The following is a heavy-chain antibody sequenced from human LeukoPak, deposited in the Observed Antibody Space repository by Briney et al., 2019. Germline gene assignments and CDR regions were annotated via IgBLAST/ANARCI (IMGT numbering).Heavy chain of an antibody. V-gene: IGHV3-23*01. CDR2: ISGSGGST. J-gene: IGHJ3*02. CDR1: GFTFSSYA. CDR3: ARESGSYHAFDI. Sequence: PGGSLRLSCAASGFTFSSYAMSWVRQAPGKGLEWVSAISGSGGSTYYADSVKGRFTISRDNSKNTLYLQMNSLRAEDMAVYYCARESGSYHAFDIWGQGTMVTVSS. D-gene: IGHD1-26*01.